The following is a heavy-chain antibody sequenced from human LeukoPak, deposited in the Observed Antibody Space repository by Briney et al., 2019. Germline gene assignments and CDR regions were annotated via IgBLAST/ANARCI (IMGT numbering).Heavy chain of an antibody. CDR3: ARALRGVMVRHNWFDP. CDR2: INHSGST. Sequence: SETLSLTCAVYGGSFSGYYWSWIRQPPGKGLEWIGEINHSGSTNYNPSLKSGVTISVDPSKNQFSLKLSSVTAADTAVYYCARALRGVMVRHNWFDPWGQGTLVTVSS. CDR1: GGSFSGYY. V-gene: IGHV4-34*01. J-gene: IGHJ5*02. D-gene: IGHD3-10*01.